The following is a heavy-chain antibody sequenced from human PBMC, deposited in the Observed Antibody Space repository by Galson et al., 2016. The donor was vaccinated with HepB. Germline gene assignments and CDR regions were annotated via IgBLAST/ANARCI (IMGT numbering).Heavy chain of an antibody. Sequence: LRLSCAASGFTFSSYAMHWVRQAPGKGLEWVAVISYDGSNKYYADSVKGRFTISRDNSKNTLYLQMNSLRAEDTAVYYCARKELYYYYYGMDVWGQGTTVTVSS. CDR1: GFTFSSYA. CDR2: ISYDGSNK. D-gene: IGHD1-7*01. J-gene: IGHJ6*02. V-gene: IGHV3-30-3*01. CDR3: ARKELYYYYYGMDV.